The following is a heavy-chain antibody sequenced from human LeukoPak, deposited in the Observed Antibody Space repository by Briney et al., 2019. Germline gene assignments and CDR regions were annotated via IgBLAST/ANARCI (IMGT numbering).Heavy chain of an antibody. Sequence: GGSLRLSCAASGFTFSSYAMHWVRQAPGKGLEWVAVISYDGSNKYYADSVKGRFTISRDNSKNTLYLQMNSLRAEDTAVYYCARDHLIVVLRYYFDYWGRGTLVTVSS. CDR2: ISYDGSNK. J-gene: IGHJ4*02. CDR3: ARDHLIVVLRYYFDY. D-gene: IGHD3-22*01. CDR1: GFTFSSYA. V-gene: IGHV3-30*04.